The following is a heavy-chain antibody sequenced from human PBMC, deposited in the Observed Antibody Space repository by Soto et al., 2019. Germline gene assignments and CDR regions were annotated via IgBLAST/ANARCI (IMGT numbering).Heavy chain of an antibody. D-gene: IGHD1-1*01. J-gene: IGHJ5*01. CDR1: VGSISSSPYN. V-gene: IGHV4-39*01. CDR3: ARHPTGFPNWFDS. Sequence: LSLTFTVSVGSISSSPYNWGWIRQPPNKVLEWIGTISYSATTYYNASLKSRVTMSVDTSKNQFSLKLSSVTAADTAVYYCARHPTGFPNWFDSWGQGTLVTVSS. CDR2: ISYSATT.